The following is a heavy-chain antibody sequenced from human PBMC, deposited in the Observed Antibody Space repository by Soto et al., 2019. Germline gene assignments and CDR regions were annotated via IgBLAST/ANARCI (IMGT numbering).Heavy chain of an antibody. Sequence: SETLSLTCTVSGGSILNGGHYWTWIRQHPGKGLEWIGRIFFSGNTHYNPALKSRLTFSLDTAKNQFSLKLTSVTAADTAIYYCARDGRERQWLDYFDYWGRGTLVTVSS. CDR1: GGSILNGGHY. CDR3: ARDGRERQWLDYFDY. D-gene: IGHD6-19*01. V-gene: IGHV4-31*03. CDR2: IFFSGNT. J-gene: IGHJ4*02.